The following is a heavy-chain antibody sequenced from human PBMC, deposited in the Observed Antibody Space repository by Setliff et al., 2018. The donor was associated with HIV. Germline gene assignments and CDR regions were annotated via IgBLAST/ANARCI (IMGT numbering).Heavy chain of an antibody. D-gene: IGHD6-6*01. CDR3: VRQVSYYHFYMDV. CDR1: GFTFSSYS. J-gene: IGHJ6*03. Sequence: GGSLRLSCAASGFTFSSYSMNWVRQAPGKGLEWVSFISGNSGAVTYADSVEGRFTISRDNAKNSLYLQMNSLRAEDTAVYYCVRQVSYYHFYMDVWGKGTTVTVSS. V-gene: IGHV3-48*04. CDR2: ISGNSGAV.